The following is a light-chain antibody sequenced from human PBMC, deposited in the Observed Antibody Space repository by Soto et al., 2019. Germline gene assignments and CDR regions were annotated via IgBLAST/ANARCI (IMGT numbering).Light chain of an antibody. CDR2: AAS. J-gene: IGKJ2*01. V-gene: IGKV1-39*01. CDR1: QSISSY. CDR3: QQSYSTPYT. Sequence: DIQMTQSPSSLSASVGDRVTITCRASQSISSYLNWYQQKPGKAPKILIYAASSLQSGVPSRFSGSGSGTHFTLTISSLQPEDFATYYCQQSYSTPYTFGQGTKLEIK.